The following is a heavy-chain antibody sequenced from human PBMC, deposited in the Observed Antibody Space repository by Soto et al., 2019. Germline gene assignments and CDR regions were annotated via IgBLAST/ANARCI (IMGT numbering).Heavy chain of an antibody. CDR2: INAGNGNT. Sequence: QVQLVQSGAEVKKPGASVKVSCKASGYTFTSYAMHWVRQAPAQRLEWMGWINAGNGNTKYSQKFQGRVTITRDTSASTAYMELSSLRSEDTAVYYCASFGGSSGWYYFDYWGQGTLVTVSS. D-gene: IGHD6-19*01. J-gene: IGHJ4*02. CDR1: GYTFTSYA. CDR3: ASFGGSSGWYYFDY. V-gene: IGHV1-3*01.